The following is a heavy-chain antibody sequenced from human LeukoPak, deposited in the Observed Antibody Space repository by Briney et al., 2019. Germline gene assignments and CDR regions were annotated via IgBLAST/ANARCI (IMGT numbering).Heavy chain of an antibody. CDR2: INQSGSA. Sequence: PSETLSLTCAVYGGSFSGYYWTWIRQPPGKGLEWIGEINQSGSANYNPSLKSRVTISVDTSKNQFSLKLSSVTAADTAVYYCARRYSSGYYSQWGQGTLVTVSS. CDR3: ARRYSSGYYSQ. J-gene: IGHJ4*02. D-gene: IGHD3-22*01. V-gene: IGHV4-34*01. CDR1: GGSFSGYY.